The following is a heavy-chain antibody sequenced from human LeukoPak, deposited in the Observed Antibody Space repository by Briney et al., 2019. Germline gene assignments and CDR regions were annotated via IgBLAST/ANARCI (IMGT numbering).Heavy chain of an antibody. Sequence: GGSLRLSCAASGFTFSSSAMSWVRQAPGKGLQWVSAISGSGGSTYYADSVKGHFTISRDNSKNTLYLQMNSLSADDTAVYYCAKGGYYDSSRYLNYWGQGTLVTVSS. CDR1: GFTFSSSA. CDR2: ISGSGGST. V-gene: IGHV3-23*01. CDR3: AKGGYYDSSRYLNY. J-gene: IGHJ4*02. D-gene: IGHD3-22*01.